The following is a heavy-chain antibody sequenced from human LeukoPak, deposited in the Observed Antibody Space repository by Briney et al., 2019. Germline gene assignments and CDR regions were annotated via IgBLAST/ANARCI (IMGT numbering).Heavy chain of an antibody. J-gene: IGHJ4*02. CDR2: INPNSGGT. CDR3: ARPPRDGYNNFDY. CDR1: GYTFTGYY. V-gene: IGHV1-2*02. D-gene: IGHD5-24*01. Sequence: ASVKVSCKASGYTFTGYYMHWVRQAPGQGLEWMGWINPNSGGTNYAQKFQGRVTMTRDTSISTAYMELSRLRSGDTAVYYCARPPRDGYNNFDYWGQGTLVTVSS.